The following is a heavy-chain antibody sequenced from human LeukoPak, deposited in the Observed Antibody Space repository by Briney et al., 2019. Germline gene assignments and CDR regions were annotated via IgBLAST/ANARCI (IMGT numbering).Heavy chain of an antibody. J-gene: IGHJ6*03. CDR3: ARDAFGGAPYYYYYYMDV. Sequence: GGSLRLSCAASGFTFSDYYMSWIRQAPGKGLEWVSYISSSGSTIYYADSVKGRFTISRDNAKNSPYLQMDSLRAEDTAVYYCARDAFGGAPYYYYYYMDVWGKGTTVTVSS. V-gene: IGHV3-11*01. CDR1: GFTFSDYY. D-gene: IGHD3-10*01. CDR2: ISSSGSTI.